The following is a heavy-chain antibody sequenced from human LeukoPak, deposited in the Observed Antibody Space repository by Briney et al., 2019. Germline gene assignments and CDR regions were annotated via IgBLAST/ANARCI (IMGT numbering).Heavy chain of an antibody. CDR2: IYYSGST. CDR1: GGSISSSSYY. Sequence: SETLSLTCTVSGGSISSSSYYWGWIRQPPGKGLEWIGSIYYSGSTYYNPSLKSRVTISVDTSKNQFSLKLSSVTAADTAVYYCARDPHPSSSWYNDWGQGTLVTVSS. V-gene: IGHV4-39*02. D-gene: IGHD6-13*01. CDR3: ARDPHPSSSWYND. J-gene: IGHJ4*02.